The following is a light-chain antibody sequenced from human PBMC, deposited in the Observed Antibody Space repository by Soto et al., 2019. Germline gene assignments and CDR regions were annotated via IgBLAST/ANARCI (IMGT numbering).Light chain of an antibody. J-gene: IGKJ4*01. V-gene: IGKV3-20*01. CDR1: QSLTNNY. CDR2: AAS. CDR3: QQYDSSLPVT. Sequence: EIVLTQSPGTLSLSPGERATLSCRASQSLTNNYLAWYQQKPGQAPRLLIYAASSRATGIPDRFSGSESETDFTLTISRREPEDLAVYYCQQYDSSLPVTFGGGTNVEIK.